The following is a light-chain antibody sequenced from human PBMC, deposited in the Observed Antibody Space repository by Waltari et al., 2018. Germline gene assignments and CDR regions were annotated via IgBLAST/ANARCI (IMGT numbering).Light chain of an antibody. CDR3: QNYGRLPVS. Sequence: TVLTPSPGTLSLSPGDTAPLSCRARPGVGGSLAWYQQKPRRAPRLLLYGASRRANGNPDRFRAGGSGTDFSLGISGREPVEFAVYYCQNYGRLPVSFGRGTKVEIK. V-gene: IGKV3-20*01. J-gene: IGKJ1*01. CDR2: GAS. CDR1: PGVGGS.